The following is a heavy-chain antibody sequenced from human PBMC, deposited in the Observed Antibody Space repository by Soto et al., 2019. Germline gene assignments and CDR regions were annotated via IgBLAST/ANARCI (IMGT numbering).Heavy chain of an antibody. CDR1: GYTFTNSY. D-gene: IGHD6-13*01. V-gene: IGHV1-46*01. Sequence: QVQLVQSGAEVKKPGASVKVSCKASGYTFTNSYIHWVRQAPGQGLEWMALLNPNGGSTNYAQNFQGRVTVTRDTSTSTVYMELPSLTSEDTAVYYCARNLAAGDYWGQGTLVTVSS. CDR2: LNPNGGST. J-gene: IGHJ4*02. CDR3: ARNLAAGDY.